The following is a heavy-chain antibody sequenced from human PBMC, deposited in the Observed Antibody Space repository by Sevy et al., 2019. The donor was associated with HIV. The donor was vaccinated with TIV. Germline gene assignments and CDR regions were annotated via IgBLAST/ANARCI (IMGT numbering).Heavy chain of an antibody. CDR2: IIPIFGTA. CDR1: GGTFSSYA. J-gene: IGHJ6*02. Sequence: ASVKVSCKASGGTFSSYAISWVRQAPGQGLEWMGGIIPIFGTANYAQKFQGRVTITADESTSTAYMELSSLRSEDTAVYYCASWEDFCSGYKQGNYYYYYGMDVWGQGTTVTVSS. D-gene: IGHD3-3*01. V-gene: IGHV1-69*13. CDR3: ASWEDFCSGYKQGNYYYYYGMDV.